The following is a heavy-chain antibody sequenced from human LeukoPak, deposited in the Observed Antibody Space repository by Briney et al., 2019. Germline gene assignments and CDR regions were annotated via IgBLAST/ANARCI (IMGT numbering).Heavy chain of an antibody. CDR1: GFTFSSYA. CDR2: ISYDGSNK. Sequence: EGSLRLSCAASGFTFSSYAMHWVRQAPGKGLEWVAVISYDGSNKYYADSVKGRFTISRDNSKNTLYLQMNSLRAEDTAVYYCARDAWRSPEPGYYYYYYMDVWGKGTTVTVSS. J-gene: IGHJ6*03. D-gene: IGHD6-13*01. V-gene: IGHV3-30-3*01. CDR3: ARDAWRSPEPGYYYYYYMDV.